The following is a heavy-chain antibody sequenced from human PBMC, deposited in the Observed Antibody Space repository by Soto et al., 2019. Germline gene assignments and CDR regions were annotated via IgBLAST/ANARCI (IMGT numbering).Heavy chain of an antibody. D-gene: IGHD3-22*01. CDR3: ARGRTVRNYADDSSDYFYFFDY. V-gene: IGHV4-59*01. Sequence: TLSLTCTVSGDSISTFYWGWMRQSPGKELEWIGYVYYTGSTNYNPSPKSRVTISVDRSKNQFSLKLTSANAADTAVYYCARGRTVRNYADDSSDYFYFFDYWGQGTQVTVSS. CDR1: GDSISTFY. J-gene: IGHJ4*02. CDR2: VYYTGST.